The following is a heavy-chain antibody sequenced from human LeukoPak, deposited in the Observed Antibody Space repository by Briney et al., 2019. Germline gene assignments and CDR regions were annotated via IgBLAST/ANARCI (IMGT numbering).Heavy chain of an antibody. CDR1: GDSISSGDYY. J-gene: IGHJ3*02. CDR2: ISSSGST. D-gene: IGHD3-22*01. CDR3: ARGPYSYDSSGAFDI. Sequence: SETLSLTCTVSGDSISSGDYYWSWIRQPAGKGLEWIGRISSSGSTNYNPSLKSLVTISVDTSKNQFSLKLSSVTAADTAAYFRARGPYSYDSSGAFDIWGQGTMVTVSS. V-gene: IGHV4-61*02.